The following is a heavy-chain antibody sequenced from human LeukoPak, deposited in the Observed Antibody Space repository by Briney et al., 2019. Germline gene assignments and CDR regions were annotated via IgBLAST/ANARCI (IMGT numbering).Heavy chain of an antibody. CDR3: ARDYYDTTGYYYFDY. D-gene: IGHD3-22*01. CDR2: INEDGTGK. J-gene: IGHJ4*02. V-gene: IGHV3-7*04. Sequence: GGSLRLSCAASGLTFSKYWMGWVRQAPGKGLEWVAIINEDGTGKYYVDSVKGRFTISRDNAENALYLQMNSLRAEDTAVYYCARDYYDTTGYYYFDYWGQGTLVTVSS. CDR1: GLTFSKYW.